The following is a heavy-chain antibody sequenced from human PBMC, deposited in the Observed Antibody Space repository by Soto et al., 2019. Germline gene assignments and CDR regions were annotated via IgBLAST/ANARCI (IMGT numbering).Heavy chain of an antibody. Sequence: LSLTCAVSGGSFTSNNWWTWVRQPPGQGLEWIGEIYRTGSTNYNPSLKSRVTISLDKSENQFSLKGTSLTAADTAVYYCASRDPGTSVDYWGQGTLVTVSS. V-gene: IGHV4-4*02. CDR1: GGSFTSNNW. J-gene: IGHJ4*02. CDR3: ASRDPGTSVDY. D-gene: IGHD1-7*01. CDR2: IYRTGST.